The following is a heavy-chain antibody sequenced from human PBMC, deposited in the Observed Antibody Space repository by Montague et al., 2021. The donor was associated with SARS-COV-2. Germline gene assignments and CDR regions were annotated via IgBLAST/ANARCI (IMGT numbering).Heavy chain of an antibody. CDR3: AHSYVILTGSALVT. D-gene: IGHD3-9*01. CDR2: IYWDDDK. V-gene: IGHV2-5*02. CDR1: GFSLSTTGMS. J-gene: IGHJ5*02. Sequence: PALVKPTQTLTLTCTFSGFSLSTTGMSVGWIRQPPGKALEWLALIYWDDDKCYSPSLKNRLTITWATSKSQVVLTMTNMDPVDTATYYCAHSYVILTGSALVTWGKGTLVTVPP.